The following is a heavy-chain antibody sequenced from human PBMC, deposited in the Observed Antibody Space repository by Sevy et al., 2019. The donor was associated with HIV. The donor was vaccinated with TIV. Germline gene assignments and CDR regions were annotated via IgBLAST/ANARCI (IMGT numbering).Heavy chain of an antibody. CDR2: ISGPGYGT. CDR3: AQELNPALESMLEVNLRSLKGFDV. V-gene: IGHV3-23*01. D-gene: IGHD3-22*01. J-gene: IGHJ3*01. Sequence: GGSLRLSCAASGFTFNTHAMNWVRQAPGKGLEWVSVISGPGYGTNYADSVKGRFTISRDNSKNTLYLQMNSLRDDDTAVCYWAQELNPALESMLEVNLRSLKGFDVWGQGTMVTVSS. CDR1: GFTFNTHA.